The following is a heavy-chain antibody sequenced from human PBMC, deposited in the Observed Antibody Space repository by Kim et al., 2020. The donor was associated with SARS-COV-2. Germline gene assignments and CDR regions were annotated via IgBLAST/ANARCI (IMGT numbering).Heavy chain of an antibody. V-gene: IGHV3-23*01. D-gene: IGHD6-13*01. Sequence: GGSLRLSCAASGFTFSSYALRWVRQAPGKGLEWVSAISGSGGSTYYADSVKGRFTISRDNSKNTMYLQMKSLRAEDTAVYYCAKDARYSAATGHFDYWGQGTLVTVSS. CDR3: AKDARYSAATGHFDY. J-gene: IGHJ4*02. CDR2: ISGSGGST. CDR1: GFTFSSYA.